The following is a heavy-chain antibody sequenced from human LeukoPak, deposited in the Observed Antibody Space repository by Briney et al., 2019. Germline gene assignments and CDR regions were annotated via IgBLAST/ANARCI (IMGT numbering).Heavy chain of an antibody. CDR2: ISSSSGTI. D-gene: IGHD1-26*01. J-gene: IGHJ4*02. V-gene: IGHV3-48*02. CDR1: AFISSSND. CDR3: SRIGSYFDY. Sequence: GGSLRLFCAASAFISSSNDMNRVRQAPGKGLEWVSYISSSSGTIYYADSVKGRFTISRDNAKNSLYLQMNSLRDEDTAVYYCSRIGSYFDYWGQGTLVTVSS.